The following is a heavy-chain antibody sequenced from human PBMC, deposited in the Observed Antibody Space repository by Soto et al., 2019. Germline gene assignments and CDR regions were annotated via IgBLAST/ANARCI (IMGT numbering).Heavy chain of an antibody. CDR1: GYTFTGYY. Sequence: QVQLVQSGAEVKKPGASVKVSCKASGYTFTGYYMHWVRQAPGQGLEWMGWINPNSGSTNYAQKFQGRVTMTRNTSISTAYMELSRLRSDDTVVYYCARVLLGGYYYDFDYWGQGTLVTVSS. V-gene: IGHV1-2*02. D-gene: IGHD3-22*01. J-gene: IGHJ4*02. CDR2: INPNSGST. CDR3: ARVLLGGYYYDFDY.